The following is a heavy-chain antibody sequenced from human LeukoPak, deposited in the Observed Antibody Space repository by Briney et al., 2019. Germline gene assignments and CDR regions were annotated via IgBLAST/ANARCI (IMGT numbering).Heavy chain of an antibody. D-gene: IGHD6-6*01. CDR3: ARGVGGSSSSFDY. CDR1: GFTFSSYS. CDR2: VSSSSSYI. Sequence: GGSLRLSCAASGFTFSSYSMNWVRQAPGKGLEWVSSVSSSSSYIYYADSVKGRFTISRDNAKNSLYLQMNSLRAEDTAVYYCARGVGGSSSSFDYWGQGTLVTVSS. V-gene: IGHV3-21*01. J-gene: IGHJ4*02.